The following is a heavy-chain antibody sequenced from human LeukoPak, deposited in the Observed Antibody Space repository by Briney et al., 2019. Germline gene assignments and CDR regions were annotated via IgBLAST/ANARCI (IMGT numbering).Heavy chain of an antibody. Sequence: SETLSLTCAVYGGSFSGYYWSWIRQPPGKGLEWIGIIYYSGSTYYNPSLKSRVTISVDTSKNQFSLKLSSVTAADTAVYYCARDGGSGWHEAQYFDYWGQGTLVTVSS. D-gene: IGHD6-19*01. J-gene: IGHJ4*02. V-gene: IGHV4-34*01. CDR2: IYYSGST. CDR1: GGSFSGYY. CDR3: ARDGGSGWHEAQYFDY.